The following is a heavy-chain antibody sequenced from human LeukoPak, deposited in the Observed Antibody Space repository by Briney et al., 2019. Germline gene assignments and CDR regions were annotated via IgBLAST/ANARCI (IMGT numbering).Heavy chain of an antibody. V-gene: IGHV3-49*04. D-gene: IGHD4-17*01. J-gene: IGHJ4*02. Sequence: GGSLRLSCTASGFTCGDYAMSWVRQAPGKGLEWVSFIRSKPNGGTTEYAAAVKGRFSISRDDFKSIAYLQMNSLKTEDTAVYYCARGERTTVTTFDYWGQGTLVTVSS. CDR2: IRSKPNGGTT. CDR1: GFTCGDYA. CDR3: ARGERTTVTTFDY.